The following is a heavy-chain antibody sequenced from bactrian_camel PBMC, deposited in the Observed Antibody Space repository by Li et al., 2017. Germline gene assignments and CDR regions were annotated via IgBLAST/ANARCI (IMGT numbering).Heavy chain of an antibody. CDR2: IDNDGST. D-gene: IGHD1*01. CDR1: GGPYAGHC. Sequence: VQLVESGGGSVEAGGSLRLSCIHSGGPYAGHCMGWFRQTPGKEREGVAAIDNDGSTSYADSVKGRFTISQDNAANMVWLQMNNLKSDDTARYYCTTLPVAGLPVVDYWANGTQVTVS. J-gene: IGHJ7*01. V-gene: IGHV3S53*01.